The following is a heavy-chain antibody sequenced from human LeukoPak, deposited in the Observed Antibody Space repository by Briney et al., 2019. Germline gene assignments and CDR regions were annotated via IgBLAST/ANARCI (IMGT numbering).Heavy chain of an antibody. D-gene: IGHD2/OR15-2a*01. V-gene: IGHV3-48*03. CDR2: ISSSGSTT. J-gene: IGHJ4*02. Sequence: GGSLRLSCAASGFSFSVYEMHWVRQAPGKGLEWISDISSSGSTTYYADSVKGRFTISRDNAKRFLYLQMNSLRAEDTAVYYCTTLTVPSNFDYWGQGTLVTVSS. CDR1: GFSFSVYE. CDR3: TTLTVPSNFDY.